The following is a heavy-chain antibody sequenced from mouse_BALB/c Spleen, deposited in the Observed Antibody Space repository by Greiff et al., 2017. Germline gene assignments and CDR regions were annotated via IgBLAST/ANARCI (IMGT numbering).Heavy chain of an antibody. J-gene: IGHJ4*01. V-gene: IGHV1S22*01. Sequence: LQQPGSELVRPGASVKLSCKASGYTFTSYWMHWVKQRHGQGLEWIGNIYPGSGSTNYDEKFKSKGTLTVDTSSSTAYMHLSSLTSEDSAVYYCTRSPSTMITTVYYAMDYWGQGTSVTVSS. CDR2: IYPGSGST. CDR1: GYTFTSYW. CDR3: TRSPSTMITTVYYAMDY. D-gene: IGHD2-4*01.